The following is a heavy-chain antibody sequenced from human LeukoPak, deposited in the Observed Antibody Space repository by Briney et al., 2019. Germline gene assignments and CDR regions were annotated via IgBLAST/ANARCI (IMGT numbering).Heavy chain of an antibody. CDR2: IYSGGST. CDR1: GFTVSSNY. J-gene: IGHJ4*02. CDR3: ARDQYLDC. V-gene: IGHV3-53*01. Sequence: PGGSLRLSCAASGFTVSSNYMSWVRQAPGKGLEWVSVIYSGGSTYYADSVRGRFTISRDNAKNSLFLQMNSLRVEDTAVYYCARDQYLDCRGQGTLITVSS.